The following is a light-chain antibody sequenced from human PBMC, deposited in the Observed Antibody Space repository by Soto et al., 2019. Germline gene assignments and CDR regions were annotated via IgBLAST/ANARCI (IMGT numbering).Light chain of an antibody. CDR1: QSVGIK. CDR2: DAS. J-gene: IGKJ1*01. V-gene: IGKV3-15*01. Sequence: EKVMTQSPATLSVSPGGRATLSCRASQSVGIKLGWYQQRPGQAPRLIIYDASTRAAGIPARFSGSGSGTECTLTISSLQCEDFAVYYCHQDNDWPMWTFGQGTKVEIK. CDR3: HQDNDWPMWT.